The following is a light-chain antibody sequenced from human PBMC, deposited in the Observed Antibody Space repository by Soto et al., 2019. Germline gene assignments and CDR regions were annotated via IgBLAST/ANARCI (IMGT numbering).Light chain of an antibody. CDR1: QSVGSY. V-gene: IGKV3-11*01. J-gene: IGKJ5*01. CDR2: DAS. CDR3: QQRSNWPTIT. Sequence: EIVLTQSPATLSLSPGERATLSCGASQSVGSYLAWYKQKTGQAPRPLIYDASNRATGIPAKFSGSGSGKDFTLTISSLEPEDFAVYYCQQRSNWPTITFGQGTRLEIK.